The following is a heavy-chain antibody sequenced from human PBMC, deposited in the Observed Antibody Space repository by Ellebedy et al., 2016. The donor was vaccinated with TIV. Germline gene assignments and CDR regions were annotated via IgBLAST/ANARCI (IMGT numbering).Heavy chain of an antibody. Sequence: PGGSLRLSCAASGFIFSNFWMTWVRQAPGKGLEWVANIKQDGTEINYLDSVKGRFTISRDNAKNSLFLQMHSLRAEDTAVYYCATGYKAFWGQGTLVSVSS. CDR3: ATGYKAF. D-gene: IGHD2-2*02. J-gene: IGHJ4*02. CDR1: GFIFSNFW. CDR2: IKQDGTEI. V-gene: IGHV3-7*01.